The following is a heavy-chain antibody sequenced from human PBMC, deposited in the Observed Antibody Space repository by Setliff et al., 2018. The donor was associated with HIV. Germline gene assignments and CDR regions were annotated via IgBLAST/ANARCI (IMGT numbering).Heavy chain of an antibody. Sequence: GGSLRLSCAASGFTISHHWMTWVRQAPGKGLEWVANIKQDGTENYYVDSVKGRFTISRDNAGDSLYLQMNSLRVEDTAVYFCARDSSSDWYYGKSHDNWGQGTLVTVSS. V-gene: IGHV3-7*01. CDR1: GFTISHHW. CDR2: IKQDGTEN. CDR3: ARDSSSDWYYGKSHDN. D-gene: IGHD6-19*01. J-gene: IGHJ4*02.